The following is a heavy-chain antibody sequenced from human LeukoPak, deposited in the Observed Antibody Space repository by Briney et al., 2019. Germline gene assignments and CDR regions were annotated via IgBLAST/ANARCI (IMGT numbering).Heavy chain of an antibody. Sequence: HPGGSLRLSCAASGFTFSSYSMNWVRQAPGKGLEWVSYISSSSSTMYYADSVKGRFSISRDNAKKSLYLQMNSLRAEDTAVYYCARDHHRRLYGSQARDTFDIWGQGTMVTVST. J-gene: IGHJ3*02. CDR3: ARDHHRRLYGSQARDTFDI. CDR2: ISSSSSTM. V-gene: IGHV3-48*01. D-gene: IGHD2-15*01. CDR1: GFTFSSYS.